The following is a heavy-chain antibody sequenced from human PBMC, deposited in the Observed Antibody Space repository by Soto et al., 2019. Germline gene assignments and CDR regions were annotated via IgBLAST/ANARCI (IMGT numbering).Heavy chain of an antibody. CDR2: IKSKTDGGTT. D-gene: IGHD3-16*01. CDR1: GFTFSNAW. Sequence: EVQLVESGGGLVKPGGSLRLSCAASGFTFSNAWMTWVLQARGKGLEWIGRIKSKTDGGTTDYAAPVKGRFTISRDDSKNTMYLQMNSLKAADTAMYYCASDPEGAFDYWGQGTLVTVSS. V-gene: IGHV3-15*01. CDR3: ASDPEGAFDY. J-gene: IGHJ4*02.